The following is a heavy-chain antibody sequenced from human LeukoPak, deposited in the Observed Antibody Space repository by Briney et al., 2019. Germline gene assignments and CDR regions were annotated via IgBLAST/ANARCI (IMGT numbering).Heavy chain of an antibody. CDR2: ISSSSYI. CDR1: GFTFRDYS. CDR3: ARGPDYFDAGGYYPFYFDY. V-gene: IGHV3-21*01. J-gene: IGHJ4*02. Sequence: GGSLRLSCAASGFTFRDYSMNWVRQAPGKGLEWVSSISSSSYIYYADSLKGRFTISRDNAKLSLYLQVDSLRAEDTAVYYCARGPDYFDAGGYYPFYFDYWGQGSLVTVSS. D-gene: IGHD3-3*01.